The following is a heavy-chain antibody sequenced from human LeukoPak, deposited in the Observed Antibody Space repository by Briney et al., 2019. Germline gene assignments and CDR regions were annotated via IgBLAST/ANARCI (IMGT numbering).Heavy chain of an antibody. CDR2: IKQHGSEK. D-gene: IGHD3-22*01. J-gene: IGHJ4*02. CDR1: GFTFSSYW. CDR3: ARSAYSSGYYFGFDY. Sequence: GGSLRLSCAASGFTFSSYWMNWVRQAPGKGLEWVANIKQHGSEKYYVDSVEGRFTISRDNAKNSLYLQMNSLRAEDTAVYYCARSAYSSGYYFGFDYWGQGTLVTVSS. V-gene: IGHV3-7*01.